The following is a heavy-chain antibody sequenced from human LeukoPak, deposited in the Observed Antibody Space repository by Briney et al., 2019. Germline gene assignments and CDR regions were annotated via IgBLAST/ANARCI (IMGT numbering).Heavy chain of an antibody. Sequence: ASVKVSCKASRYTFTSYDINWVRQATGQGLEWMGWMNPNSGNTGYAQKFQGRVTMTRSASINTAYMELSSLTSDDTAVYYCVRSSVGARRRIDYWGQGTLVTVSS. V-gene: IGHV1-8*01. J-gene: IGHJ4*02. CDR2: MNPNSGNT. D-gene: IGHD1-26*01. CDR3: VRSSVGARRRIDY. CDR1: RYTFTSYD.